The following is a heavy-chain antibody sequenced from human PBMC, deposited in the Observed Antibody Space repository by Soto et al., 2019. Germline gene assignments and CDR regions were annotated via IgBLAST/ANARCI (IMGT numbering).Heavy chain of an antibody. CDR3: AKGRYFDSSGGCANY. CDR1: GFIFDNYA. CDR2: ISGSGHAT. D-gene: IGHD3-22*01. Sequence: EVKLLESGGGLVPPGASARLSCITSGFIFDNYAMSWVRQSPGRGLEWVAAISGSGHATYYTQSVQGRFIISRDKSKQTVFLQMHNLRAEDTAVYYCAKGRYFDSSGGCANYWGLGTLVTVSS. V-gene: IGHV3-23*01. J-gene: IGHJ4*02.